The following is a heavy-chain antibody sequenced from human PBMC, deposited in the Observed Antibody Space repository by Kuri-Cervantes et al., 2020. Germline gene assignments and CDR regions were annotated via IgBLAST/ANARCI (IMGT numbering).Heavy chain of an antibody. CDR1: GFTFSSYW. CDR2: IKQDGSEK. D-gene: IGHD6-13*01. J-gene: IGHJ5*02. V-gene: IGHV3-7*03. CDR3: AKESARSWYSGWFDP. Sequence: GSLRLSCAASGFTFSSYWMSWVRQAPGKGLEWVANIKQDGSEKYYVDSVKGRFTISRDNAKNSLYLQMNSLRAEDTAVYYCAKESARSWYSGWFDPWGQGTLVTVSS.